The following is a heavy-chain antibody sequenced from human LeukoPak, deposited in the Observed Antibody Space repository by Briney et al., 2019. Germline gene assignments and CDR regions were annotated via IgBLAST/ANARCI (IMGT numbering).Heavy chain of an antibody. Sequence: PGGSLRLSCAASGFSFSSYAITWVRQAPGKGLEWVSAISASGGSTYYADSVKGRFTISRDNSKNTLYLQMNSLRAEDTAVYYCARGGTRFWSGYYTGEDYWGQGTLVTVSS. CDR2: ISASGGST. V-gene: IGHV3-23*01. D-gene: IGHD3-3*01. CDR1: GFSFSSYA. J-gene: IGHJ4*02. CDR3: ARGGTRFWSGYYTGEDY.